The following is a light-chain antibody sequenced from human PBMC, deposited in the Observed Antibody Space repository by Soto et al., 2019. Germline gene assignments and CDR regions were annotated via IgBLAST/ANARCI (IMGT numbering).Light chain of an antibody. V-gene: IGKV3-20*01. CDR2: GAS. CDR1: QSVSSNY. Sequence: EIVLTQSPGTLSLSPGERATLSCRASQSVSSNYLGWYQQKPGQRPRLLIYGASSRATGTPDRFSGSGSGTDFTLTISRLEPEDFAVYFCQQYGTSPFTFGGGTKVEIK. CDR3: QQYGTSPFT. J-gene: IGKJ4*01.